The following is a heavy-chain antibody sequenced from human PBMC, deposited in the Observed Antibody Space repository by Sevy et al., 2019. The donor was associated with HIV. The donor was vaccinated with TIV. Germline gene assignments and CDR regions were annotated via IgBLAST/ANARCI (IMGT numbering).Heavy chain of an antibody. CDR2: IKQDGSEA. CDR3: VRDKEVGSSILDA. CDR1: GFIFRNFW. D-gene: IGHD1-26*01. J-gene: IGHJ5*02. V-gene: IGHV3-7*03. Sequence: GGSLRLSCVASGFIFRNFWMSWVRQAPGKGLECVADIKQDGSEAYYVDSVKGRFTMSRDNAKNSVYLQMNSLRYEDTAMYYCVRDKEVGSSILDAWGQGTPVTVSS.